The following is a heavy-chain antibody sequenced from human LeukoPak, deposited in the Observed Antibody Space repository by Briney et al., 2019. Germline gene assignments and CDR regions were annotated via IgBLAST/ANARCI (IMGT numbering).Heavy chain of an antibody. CDR1: GGSISSSSYY. J-gene: IGHJ6*03. D-gene: IGHD3-3*01. CDR2: IYYSGST. Sequence: SETLSLTCTVSGGSISSSSYYWGWIRQPPGKGLEWIGSIYYSGSTYYNPSLKSRVTISVDTSKNQFSLKLSSVTAADTAVYYCARPRFLEWYYMDVWGKGTTVTVSS. CDR3: ARPRFLEWYYMDV. V-gene: IGHV4-39*07.